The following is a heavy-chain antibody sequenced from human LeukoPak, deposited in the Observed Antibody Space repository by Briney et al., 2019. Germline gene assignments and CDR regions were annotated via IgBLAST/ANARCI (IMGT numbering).Heavy chain of an antibody. Sequence: GRSLRLSCAASGFTFARYDMHWVRQAPVKGLEWVAVIKFDGSKIHYADSLRGRFTISRDNSKNTLYLQINSLRTEDTAIYYCVREKSTGDYRTSDYWGQGALVTVSS. J-gene: IGHJ4*02. CDR2: IKFDGSKI. CDR3: VREKSTGDYRTSDY. V-gene: IGHV3-30*04. CDR1: GFTFARYD. D-gene: IGHD3-9*01.